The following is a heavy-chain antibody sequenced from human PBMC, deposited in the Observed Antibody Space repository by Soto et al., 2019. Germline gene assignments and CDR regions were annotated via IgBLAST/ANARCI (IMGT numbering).Heavy chain of an antibody. J-gene: IGHJ6*02. CDR1: GYTFTSYG. D-gene: IGHD6-19*01. CDR2: ISAYNGNT. V-gene: IGHV1-18*04. Sequence: GASVKVSCKASGYTFTSYGISRVRQAPGQGLEWMGWISAYNGNTNYAQKLQGRVTMTTDTSTSTAYMELRSLRSADTAVYYCARWQHSSGGLYGYYYYGMDCWGQGTTVTVSS. CDR3: ARWQHSSGGLYGYYYYGMDC.